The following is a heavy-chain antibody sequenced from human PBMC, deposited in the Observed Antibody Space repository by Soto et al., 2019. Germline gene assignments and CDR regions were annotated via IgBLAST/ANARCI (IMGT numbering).Heavy chain of an antibody. CDR3: TRNLYNTGDFDH. CDR2: MTPKSGYT. D-gene: IGHD1-20*01. J-gene: IGHJ4*02. V-gene: IGHV1-8*02. CDR1: GYTFTDYD. Sequence: QVQLMQSGAAVRKPGASVKVSCKASGYTFTDYDINWVRQATGQGLEWLGWMTPKSGYTGYAQKFQGRVTLTRDTSRGTAYMELSSLTSEDTAVYYCTRNLYNTGDFDHWGQGTLVTVSS.